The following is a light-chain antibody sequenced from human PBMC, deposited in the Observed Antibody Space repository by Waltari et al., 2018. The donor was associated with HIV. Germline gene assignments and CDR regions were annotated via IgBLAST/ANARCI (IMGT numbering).Light chain of an antibody. Sequence: QTALTQPASVSGSPGQSITISCTGTSSDVWTYNLVSWYQQQPGNAPKLIIYEVTNRPSGISKRFSGSKSGNTACLTGSGLQAEDEADYYCCSYAGGNSFVVFGGGTRLTVL. J-gene: IGLJ2*01. CDR3: CSYAGGNSFVV. CDR1: SSDVWTYNL. V-gene: IGLV2-23*02. CDR2: EVT.